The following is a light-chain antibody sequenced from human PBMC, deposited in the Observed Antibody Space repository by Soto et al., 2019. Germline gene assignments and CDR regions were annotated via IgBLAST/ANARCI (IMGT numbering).Light chain of an antibody. CDR2: EVS. CDR3: SSYTSSSTYV. Sequence: QSALTQPACVSGSLGQSITISCTGSSSDVGDYNYVSWYQQHPGKAPKLMIYEVSNRPSGVSNRFSGSKSGNTASLTISGLQAEDEADYYCSSYTSSSTYVFGTGTKLTVL. V-gene: IGLV2-14*01. J-gene: IGLJ1*01. CDR1: SSDVGDYNY.